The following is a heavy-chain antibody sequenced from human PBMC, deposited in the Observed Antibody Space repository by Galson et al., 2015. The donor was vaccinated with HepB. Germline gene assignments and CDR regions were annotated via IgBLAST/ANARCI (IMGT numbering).Heavy chain of an antibody. V-gene: IGHV4-34*01. CDR3: ARGRSRGYYYYYMDV. CDR1: GGSFSGYH. CDR2: INHSGST. D-gene: IGHD1-14*01. Sequence: LSLTCAVYGGSFSGYHWSWIRQPPGKGLEWIGEINHSGSTNYNPSLKSRVTISVDTSKNQFPLKLSSVTAADTAVYYCARGRSRGYYYYYMDVWGKGTTVTVSS. J-gene: IGHJ6*03.